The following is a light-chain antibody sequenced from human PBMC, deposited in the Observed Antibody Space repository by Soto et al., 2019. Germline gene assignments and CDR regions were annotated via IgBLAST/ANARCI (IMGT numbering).Light chain of an antibody. J-gene: IGKJ1*01. CDR1: QSVTNK. CDR3: LQYHYWPWT. CDR2: DAS. V-gene: IGKV3-15*01. Sequence: EILMTQSPATLSVSPGERVILSCWASQSVTNKLAWYQQRPGQPPRLLLYDASTRATSVPATFSGSGAGTDFTLTISSLQSEDLGVYYCLQYHYWPWTFGQGTKVDIK.